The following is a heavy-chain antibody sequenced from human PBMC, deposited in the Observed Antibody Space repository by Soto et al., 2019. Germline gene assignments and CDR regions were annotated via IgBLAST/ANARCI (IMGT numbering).Heavy chain of an antibody. D-gene: IGHD1-26*01. V-gene: IGHV1-24*01. Sequence: ASVKVSCKVSGYTLTELSMHWVRQAPGKGLEWMGGFDPEDGETIYAQKFQGRVTMTEDTSTDTAYMELSSLRSEDTAVYYCATSGSYYPQFDYWGQGTLVTVSS. CDR1: GYTLTELS. CDR2: FDPEDGET. J-gene: IGHJ4*02. CDR3: ATSGSYYPQFDY.